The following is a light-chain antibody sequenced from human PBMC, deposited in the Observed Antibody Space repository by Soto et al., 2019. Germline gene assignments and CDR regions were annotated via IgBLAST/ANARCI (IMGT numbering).Light chain of an antibody. CDR2: EVN. J-gene: IGLJ1*01. V-gene: IGLV2-8*01. CDR1: RSDVGGYDY. CDR3: SSYVDTNSFI. Sequence: QSVLAQPPSASGPLGQSVTISCTGTRSDVGGYDYVSWYQQHPGKGPKVLIYEVNKRPSGVPDRFSGSKSGNTASLTVSGLQPEDEADYYCSSYVDTNSFIFGTGTRSPS.